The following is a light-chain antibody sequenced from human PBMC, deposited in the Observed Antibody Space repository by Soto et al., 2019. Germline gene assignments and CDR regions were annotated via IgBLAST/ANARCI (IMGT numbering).Light chain of an antibody. Sequence: QSVLTQPPSVSGTPGQRVTISCSGSSSNIGSNTVNWYQQLPGTAPKLLIYSNNQRPSGVPDRFSGSKSGTSASLAISGLQSEDEDDYYCAAWDDSLNGRVFGGGTKLTVL. CDR3: AAWDDSLNGRV. CDR2: SNN. CDR1: SSNIGSNT. V-gene: IGLV1-44*01. J-gene: IGLJ2*01.